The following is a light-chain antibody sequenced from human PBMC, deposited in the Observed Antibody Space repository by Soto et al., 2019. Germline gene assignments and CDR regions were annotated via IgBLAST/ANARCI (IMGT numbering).Light chain of an antibody. CDR3: QQYGGSPYT. J-gene: IGKJ2*01. V-gene: IGKV3-20*01. CDR2: GAS. Sequence: EIVLTQSPGTLSLSPGEGATLSCRASQSVSRSYLAWYQQEPGQAPRLLIYGASSRATGIPDRFSGSGSGTDFTLTISRLEPEDLALYYCQQYGGSPYTFGQGTKLEIK. CDR1: QSVSRSY.